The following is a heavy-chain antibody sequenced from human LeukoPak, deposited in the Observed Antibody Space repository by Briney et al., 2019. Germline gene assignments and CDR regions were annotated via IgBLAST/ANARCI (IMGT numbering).Heavy chain of an antibody. CDR1: GGSISSYY. D-gene: IGHD4-17*01. V-gene: IGHV4-59*08. CDR3: ARLTVTTPTFDY. CDR2: IYYSGST. J-gene: IGHJ4*02. Sequence: SETLSLTCTVSGGSISSYYWSWIRQPPGKGLEWIGYIYYSGSTNYNPSLKSRVTISVDTSKNQFSLKLSSVTAADTAVYYRARLTVTTPTFDYWGQGTLVTVSS.